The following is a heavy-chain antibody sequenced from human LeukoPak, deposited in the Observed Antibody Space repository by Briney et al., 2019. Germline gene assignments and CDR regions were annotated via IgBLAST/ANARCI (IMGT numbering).Heavy chain of an antibody. V-gene: IGHV5-51*01. Sequence: GESLKISCKGSGYSFTSYWIGWVRQMPGEGLEWMGIIYPGDSDTRYSPSFQGQVTISADKSIITAYLQWSSLKASDTAMYYCARGNIYSGSYYDWFDPWGQGTLVTVSS. CDR2: IYPGDSDT. J-gene: IGHJ5*02. D-gene: IGHD1-26*01. CDR3: ARGNIYSGSYYDWFDP. CDR1: GYSFTSYW.